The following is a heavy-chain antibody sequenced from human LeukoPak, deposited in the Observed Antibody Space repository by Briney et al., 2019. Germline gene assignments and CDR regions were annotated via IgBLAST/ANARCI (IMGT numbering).Heavy chain of an antibody. V-gene: IGHV4-59*01. CDR2: IFYRGAT. CDR1: GGFISSYY. Sequence: SETPSLTCIVSGGFISSYYWNWIRQPPGKGLEWIGNIFYRGATNYNPSLKSRVTMSVDTSKNQFSLRLDSVTAVDTAMYYCARARDWSAGSWFDPWGQGILVTVSS. D-gene: IGHD3/OR15-3a*01. CDR3: ARARDWSAGSWFDP. J-gene: IGHJ5*02.